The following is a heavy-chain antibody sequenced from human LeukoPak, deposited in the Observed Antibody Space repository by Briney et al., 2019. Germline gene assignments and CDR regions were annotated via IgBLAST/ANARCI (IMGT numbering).Heavy chain of an antibody. D-gene: IGHD6-19*01. V-gene: IGHV4-38-2*02. Sequence: PPETLSLTCTVSGYSISSGYYWGWIRQPPGKGLEWIGSIYHSGSTYYNPSLKSRVTISVDTSKNQFSLKLSSVTAADTAVYYCARACSSGWFSGSYHFDYWGQGTLVTVSS. CDR2: IYHSGST. CDR3: ARACSSGWFSGSYHFDY. J-gene: IGHJ4*02. CDR1: GYSISSGYY.